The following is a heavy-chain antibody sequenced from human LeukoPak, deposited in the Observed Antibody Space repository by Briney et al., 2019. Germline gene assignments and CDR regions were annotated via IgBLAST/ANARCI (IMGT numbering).Heavy chain of an antibody. V-gene: IGHV4-39*01. J-gene: IGHJ3*02. CDR2: IHVSGYT. Sequence: NPSETLSLTCTASGGSINTNHYYWAWVRQAPGKGLEWIGSIHVSGYTYYASSLKSRVTISLDTSNNQFSLRLDSVTAADTAVYYCARLFSSGWTRTDPFDIWGQGTMVVVSS. CDR1: GGSINTNHYY. CDR3: ARLFSSGWTRTDPFDI. D-gene: IGHD6-19*01.